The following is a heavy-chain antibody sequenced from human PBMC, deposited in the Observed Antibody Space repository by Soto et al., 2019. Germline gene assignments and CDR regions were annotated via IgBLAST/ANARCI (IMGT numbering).Heavy chain of an antibody. CDR3: AREMATITSGGMDV. CDR2: ISYDGSNK. V-gene: IGHV3-30-3*01. Sequence: QVQLVESGGGVVQPGRSLRLSCAASGFTFSSYAMHWVRQAPGKGLEWVAVISYDGSNKYYADSVKGRFTISRDNSKNRLYLQMNSLRAEDTAVYYCAREMATITSGGMDVWGQGTTVTVSS. J-gene: IGHJ6*02. D-gene: IGHD5-12*01. CDR1: GFTFSSYA.